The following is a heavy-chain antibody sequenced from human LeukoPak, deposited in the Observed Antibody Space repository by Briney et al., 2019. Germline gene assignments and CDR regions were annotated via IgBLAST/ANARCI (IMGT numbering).Heavy chain of an antibody. CDR3: AKGDCSGGSCYPLPSWFDP. CDR2: ISGSGGST. Sequence: GGSLRPSCAASGFTFSSYGVSWVRQAPGKGLEWVSAISGSGGSTYYADSVKGRFTISRDNSKNTLYLQMNSLRAEDTAVYYCAKGDCSGGSCYPLPSWFDPWGQGTLVTVSS. V-gene: IGHV3-23*01. D-gene: IGHD2-15*01. CDR1: GFTFSSYG. J-gene: IGHJ5*02.